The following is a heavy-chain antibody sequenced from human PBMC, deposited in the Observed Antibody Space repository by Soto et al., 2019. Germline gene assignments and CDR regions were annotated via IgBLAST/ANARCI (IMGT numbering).Heavy chain of an antibody. J-gene: IGHJ6*02. V-gene: IGHV5-51*01. CDR1: GYSFTSYW. CDR2: IYPGDSDT. D-gene: IGHD6-13*01. CDR3: ARFSTWGVIAAAVYYGMDV. Sequence: GESLKISCKGSGYSFTSYWIGWVRQMPGKGLEWMGIIYPGDSDTRYSPSFQGQVTISADKSISTAYLQWSSLKASDTAMYYCARFSTWGVIAAAVYYGMDVWGQGTTVTVSS.